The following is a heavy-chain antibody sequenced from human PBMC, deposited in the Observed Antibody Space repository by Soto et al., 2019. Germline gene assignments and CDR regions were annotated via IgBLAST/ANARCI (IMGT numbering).Heavy chain of an antibody. D-gene: IGHD2-15*01. J-gene: IGHJ4*02. CDR1: GYTFTNFG. V-gene: IGHV1-18*01. CDR3: ASEGTPIDY. CDR2: ISAYNGNT. Sequence: QVQLVQSGAEVKKPGASVKVSCKASGYTFTNFGISWVRQAPGQGLEWMGWISAYNGNTNYAQKFQGRVTMTTDTSTCTAYMEVRSLRVDYTAGYYCASEGTPIDYWGQGTLVTVSS.